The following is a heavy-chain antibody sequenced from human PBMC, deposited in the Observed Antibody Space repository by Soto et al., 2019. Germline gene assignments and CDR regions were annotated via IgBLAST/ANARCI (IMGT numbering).Heavy chain of an antibody. CDR3: AESVWWEAAIFEGYFDY. V-gene: IGHV3-30-3*01. D-gene: IGHD2-2*02. J-gene: IGHJ4*02. Sequence: GGSLRLSCAASGFTFSSYAMHWVRQAPGKGLEWVAVISYDGSNKYYADSVKGRFTISRDNSKNTLYLQMNSLRAEDTAVYYCAESVWWEAAIFEGYFDYWGQGTLVTVSS. CDR2: ISYDGSNK. CDR1: GFTFSSYA.